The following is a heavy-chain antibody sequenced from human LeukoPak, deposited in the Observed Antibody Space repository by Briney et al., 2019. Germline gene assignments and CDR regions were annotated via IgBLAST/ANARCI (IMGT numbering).Heavy chain of an antibody. V-gene: IGHV4-39*01. CDR2: IYYSGST. Sequence: PSETLSLTCTVSGGSISSSYYYWGWIRQPPGKGLEWIGSIYYSGSTYYNPSLKSRVTISVDTSKNQFSLKLSSVTAADTAVYYCARRGATSDYWGQGTLVTVSS. D-gene: IGHD1-26*01. J-gene: IGHJ4*02. CDR3: ARRGATSDY. CDR1: GGSISSSYYY.